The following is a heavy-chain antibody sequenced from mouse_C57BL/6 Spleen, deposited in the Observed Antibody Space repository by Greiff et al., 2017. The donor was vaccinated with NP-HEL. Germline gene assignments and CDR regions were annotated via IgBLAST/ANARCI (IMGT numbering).Heavy chain of an antibody. V-gene: IGHV5-4*01. D-gene: IGHD2-3*01. CDR2: ISDGGSYT. CDR1: GFTFSSYA. Sequence: EVQVVESGGGLVKPGGSLKLSCAASGFTFSSYAMSWVRQTPEKRLEWVATISDGGSYTYYPDNVKGRFTISRDNAKNNLYLQMSHLKSEDTAMYYCARSYDYLDYWGQGTTLTVSS. J-gene: IGHJ2*01. CDR3: ARSYDYLDY.